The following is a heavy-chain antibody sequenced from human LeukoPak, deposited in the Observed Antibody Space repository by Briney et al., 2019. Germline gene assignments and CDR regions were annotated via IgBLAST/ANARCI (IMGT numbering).Heavy chain of an antibody. D-gene: IGHD6-19*01. CDR2: ISAYNGNT. V-gene: IGHV1-18*04. Sequence: ASVEVSGKASGNTFTSYGISWVRQAPGQGHEWMGWISAYNGNTNYAQKLQGRVTMTTDTSTSTAYMELRSLRSDDTAVYYCARRDTPAPGGWYLDNWFDPWGQGTLVTVSS. CDR1: GNTFTSYG. J-gene: IGHJ5*02. CDR3: ARRDTPAPGGWYLDNWFDP.